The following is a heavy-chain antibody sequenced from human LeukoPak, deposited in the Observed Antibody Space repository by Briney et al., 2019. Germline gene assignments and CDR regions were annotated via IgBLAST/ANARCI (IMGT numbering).Heavy chain of an antibody. CDR3: TTIKRGNIFGYFDF. Sequence: SGTLSLTCTVSGGSMTTHHWNWIRQTPGKGLEWIGYVFDSGRTKENPSLKSRVTLSADTSKNQLSLRPSSVTAADTAVYYCTTIKRGNIFGYFDFWGQGILVTVSS. D-gene: IGHD5-18*01. V-gene: IGHV4-59*11. CDR1: GGSMTTHH. CDR2: VFDSGRT. J-gene: IGHJ4*02.